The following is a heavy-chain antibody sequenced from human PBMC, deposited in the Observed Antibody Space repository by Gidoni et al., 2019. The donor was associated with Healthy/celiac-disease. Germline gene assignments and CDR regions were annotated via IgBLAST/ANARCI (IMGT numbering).Heavy chain of an antibody. CDR1: GFTFSSYS. D-gene: IGHD6-13*01. V-gene: IGHV3-21*01. J-gene: IGHJ4*02. CDR3: ARMATAKPRTAAGTDY. CDR2: ISSSSSYI. Sequence: EVQLVESGGGLVKPGGSLRLSCAASGFTFSSYSMNWVRQAPGKGLEWVSSISSSSSYIYYADSVKGRFTISRDNAKNSLYLQMNSLRAEDTAVYYCARMATAKPRTAAGTDYWGQGTLVTVSS.